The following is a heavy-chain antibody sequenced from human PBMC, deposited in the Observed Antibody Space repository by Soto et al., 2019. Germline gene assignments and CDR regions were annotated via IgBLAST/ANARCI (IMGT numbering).Heavy chain of an antibody. CDR2: IYWDDVK. CDR1: GFSLTTNGVG. J-gene: IGHJ3*02. V-gene: IGHV2-5*02. D-gene: IGHD3-10*01. CDR3: TRLLTSTGAYHI. Sequence: QITLKESGPPLVKPTQTLTLTCTFSGFSLTTNGVGVGWIRQPPGEALEWLALIYWDDVKYYSPSLQSRLTITTDTSKNQAVLTMTNMDYMDTATYYCTRLLTSTGAYHIWGQGTMVTVSS.